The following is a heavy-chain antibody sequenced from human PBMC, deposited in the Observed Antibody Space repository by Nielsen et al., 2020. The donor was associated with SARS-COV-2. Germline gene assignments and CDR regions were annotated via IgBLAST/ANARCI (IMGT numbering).Heavy chain of an antibody. D-gene: IGHD3-9*01. CDR3: ARAPDYDILTGDYPDALDI. V-gene: IGHV4-34*01. Sequence: SETLSPTCAVYGASFNGYYWTWIRQSPGRGLEWIGEINHVVSTTYSPSLKSRVTISVDTPKQQFSLKLSSVTAADTAVYYCARAPDYDILTGDYPDALDIWGQGTMVTVSS. J-gene: IGHJ3*02. CDR2: INHVVST. CDR1: GASFNGYY.